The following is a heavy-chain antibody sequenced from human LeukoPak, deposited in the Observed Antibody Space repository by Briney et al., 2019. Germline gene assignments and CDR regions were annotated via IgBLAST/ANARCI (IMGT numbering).Heavy chain of an antibody. CDR1: GGSINSYY. J-gene: IGHJ4*02. CDR3: ARASDIVLMVYARRYFDY. CDR2: INHSGST. V-gene: IGHV4-34*01. D-gene: IGHD2-8*01. Sequence: SETLSLTCSVSGGSINSYYWSWIRQPPGKGLEWIGEINHSGSTNYNPSLKSRVTISVDTSKNQFSLKLSSVTAADTAVYYCARASDIVLMVYARRYFDYWGQGTLVTVSS.